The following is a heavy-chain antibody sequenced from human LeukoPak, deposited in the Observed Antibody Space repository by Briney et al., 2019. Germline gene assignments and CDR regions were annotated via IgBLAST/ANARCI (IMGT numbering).Heavy chain of an antibody. J-gene: IGHJ3*02. CDR3: ARKLAYYDFWSGYSYDAFDI. Sequence: SETLSLTCTVSGGSISSYYWSWIRQPPGKGLEWIGYIYYRGSTNYNPSLKSRVTISVDTSKNQFSLKLSSVTAADTAVYYCARKLAYYDFWSGYSYDAFDIWGQGTMVTVSS. CDR2: IYYRGST. D-gene: IGHD3-3*01. V-gene: IGHV4-59*01. CDR1: GGSISSYY.